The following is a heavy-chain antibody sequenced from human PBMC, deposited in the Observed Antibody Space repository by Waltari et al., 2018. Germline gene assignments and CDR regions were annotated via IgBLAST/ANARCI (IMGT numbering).Heavy chain of an antibody. CDR1: GFTFGRYG. Sequence: QVHLVESGGGVVQPGKSLSLSRAASGFTFGRYGMPWVRQAPGKGLEWVAVIWSDGSKKYYAESVKGRFTISRDNSRRSVSLEMNSLRGEDTAVYYCAKAGRRYFDFSEILEWGLGTQVTVSS. CDR2: IWSDGSKK. CDR3: AKAGRRYFDFSEILE. J-gene: IGHJ4*02. V-gene: IGHV3-33*06. D-gene: IGHD3-9*01.